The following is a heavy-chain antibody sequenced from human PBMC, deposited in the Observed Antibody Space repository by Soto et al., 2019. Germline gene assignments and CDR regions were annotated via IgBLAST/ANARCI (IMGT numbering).Heavy chain of an antibody. CDR3: ARGDGYCSSTSCAAYYYYYYGMDV. J-gene: IGHJ6*02. Sequence: SETLSLTCAVYGESFSGYYWSWIRQPPGKGLEWSGEINHSGSTNYNPSLKSRVTRSVDTSKNQFSLKLSSVTAADTAVYYCARGDGYCSSTSCAAYYYYYYGMDVWGQGTTVTVSS. D-gene: IGHD2-2*01. CDR1: GESFSGYY. CDR2: INHSGST. V-gene: IGHV4-34*01.